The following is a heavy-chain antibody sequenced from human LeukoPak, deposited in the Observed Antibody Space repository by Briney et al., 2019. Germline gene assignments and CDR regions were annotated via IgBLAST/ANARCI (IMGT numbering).Heavy chain of an antibody. V-gene: IGHV3-21*01. CDR3: ARTPLAYCGGDCYENWFDP. Sequence: GGSLRLSCATSGFTFSSYSMNWVRQAPGKGLEWVSSITRSSIYIYYEDSVKGRFTISRDNAKNSLYLQMNSLRAEDTAVYYCARTPLAYCGGDCYENWFDPWGQGTLVTVSS. CDR2: ITRSSIYI. D-gene: IGHD2-21*02. J-gene: IGHJ5*02. CDR1: GFTFSSYS.